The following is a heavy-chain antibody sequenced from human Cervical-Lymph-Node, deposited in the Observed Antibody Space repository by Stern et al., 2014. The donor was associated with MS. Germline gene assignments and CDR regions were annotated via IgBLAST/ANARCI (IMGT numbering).Heavy chain of an antibody. CDR1: GYTFAGYH. D-gene: IGHD6-13*01. V-gene: IGHV1-2*02. J-gene: IGHJ4*02. Sequence: QLVQSGAEVKTPGASVKVSCKASGYTFAGYHVQWVRQAPGQGLEWMGWILPKTGDTSYAQKFQGRVSMTGDTSISTAYMELSGLTFDDTATYYCARDRDFSSWGDFDYWGQGTLVTVSP. CDR2: ILPKTGDT. CDR3: ARDRDFSSWGDFDY.